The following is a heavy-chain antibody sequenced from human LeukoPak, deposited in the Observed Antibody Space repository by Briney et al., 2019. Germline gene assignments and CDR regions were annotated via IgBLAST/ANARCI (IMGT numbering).Heavy chain of an antibody. CDR3: ARDVSRIAAPGYFDY. J-gene: IGHJ4*02. Sequence: GGSLRLSCAASGFTFSSCEMNWVRQAPGKGLEWISHISSSGSTIYYADSVKGRFTISRDNAKNSLYLQMNSLRAEDTAVYYCARDVSRIAAPGYFDYWGQGTLVTVSS. CDR2: ISSSGSTI. V-gene: IGHV3-48*03. CDR1: GFTFSSCE. D-gene: IGHD6-13*01.